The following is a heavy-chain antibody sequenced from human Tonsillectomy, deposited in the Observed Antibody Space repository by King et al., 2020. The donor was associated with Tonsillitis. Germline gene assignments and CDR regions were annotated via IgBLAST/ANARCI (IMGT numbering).Heavy chain of an antibody. CDR1: GFTISNYD. D-gene: IGHD3-22*01. CDR3: AKDKGTTYYDSGRGAFDI. Sequence: VQLVESGGGLVKPGGSLRLSCATSGFTISNYDMNWVRQAPGKGLEWVSSISTNSKYIYYADSVKGRFTISRDIAKNSLFPQMNTLTAEDTAVYYCAKDKGTTYYDSGRGAFDIWGQGTMVTVSS. V-gene: IGHV3-21*01. J-gene: IGHJ3*02. CDR2: ISTNSKYI.